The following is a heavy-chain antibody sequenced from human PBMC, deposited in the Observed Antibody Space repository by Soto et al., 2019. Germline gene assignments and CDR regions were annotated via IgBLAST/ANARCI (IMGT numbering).Heavy chain of an antibody. J-gene: IGHJ6*03. V-gene: IGHV3-48*01. CDR1: GFIFSTYS. D-gene: IGHD6-6*01. CDR2: ISSSSSTI. Sequence: PGGSLRLSCAGSGFIFSTYSMNWVRQAPGKGLEWVSYISSSSSTIYYADSVKGRFTISGDDAQNSLYLQMHSLRAEDTVFYYCARDRDTSSSFYYYMDVGGKGTTVTVSS. CDR3: ARDRDTSSSFYYYMDV.